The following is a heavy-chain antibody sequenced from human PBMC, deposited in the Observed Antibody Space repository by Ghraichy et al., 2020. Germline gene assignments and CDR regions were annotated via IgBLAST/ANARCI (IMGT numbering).Heavy chain of an antibody. V-gene: IGHV3-23*01. D-gene: IGHD6-13*01. J-gene: IGHJ4*02. Sequence: LSLTCAASGFTFSSYAMSWVRQAPGKGLEWVSAISGSGGSTYYADSVKGRFTISRDNSKNTLYLQMNSLRAEDTAVYYCAKGATWQQLTPGDYWGQGTLVTVSS. CDR2: ISGSGGST. CDR1: GFTFSSYA. CDR3: AKGATWQQLTPGDY.